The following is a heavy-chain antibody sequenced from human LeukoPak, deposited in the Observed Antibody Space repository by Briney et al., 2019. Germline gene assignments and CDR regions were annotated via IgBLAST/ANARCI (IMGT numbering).Heavy chain of an antibody. J-gene: IGHJ4*02. V-gene: IGHV1-69*13. CDR3: ARESPSYCGGDCYFDC. CDR1: GGTFSSYA. D-gene: IGHD2-21*02. Sequence: ASVKVSCKASGGTFSSYAISWVRQAPGQGLEWMGGIIPIFGTANYAQKFQGRVTITADESTSTAYMELSSLRSEDTAVYYCARESPSYCGGDCYFDCWGQGTLVTVSS. CDR2: IIPIFGTA.